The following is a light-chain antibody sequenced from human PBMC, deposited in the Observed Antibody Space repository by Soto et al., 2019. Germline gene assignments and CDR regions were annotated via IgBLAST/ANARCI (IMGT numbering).Light chain of an antibody. CDR2: GAS. CDR1: QSINSY. V-gene: IGKV1-39*01. Sequence: DIQMTQSTSSLSASVGDRVTITCRASQSINSYLNWYQQEPGKAPKLLIYGASSLQSGVPSRFSGSGSGTDFTLTISSLQPEDFATYYCQQTNSSPYTFGQGTKLEIK. CDR3: QQTNSSPYT. J-gene: IGKJ2*01.